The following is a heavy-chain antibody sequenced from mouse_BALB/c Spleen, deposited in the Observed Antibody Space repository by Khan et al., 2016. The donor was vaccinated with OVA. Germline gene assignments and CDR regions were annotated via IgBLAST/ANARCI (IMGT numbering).Heavy chain of an antibody. D-gene: IGHD2-1*01. J-gene: IGHJ1*01. Sequence: QMQLEESGPGLVAPSQSLSITCTVSGFSLTSYGVHWVRQPPGKGLEWLGVIWTGGSTNYNSALMSRLSITKDNSKSQVFLKMNSLQTDETAMYYCARYYGNYGWYFDVWGAGTTVTVSS. CDR2: IWTGGST. CDR1: GFSLTSYG. CDR3: ARYYGNYGWYFDV. V-gene: IGHV2-9*02.